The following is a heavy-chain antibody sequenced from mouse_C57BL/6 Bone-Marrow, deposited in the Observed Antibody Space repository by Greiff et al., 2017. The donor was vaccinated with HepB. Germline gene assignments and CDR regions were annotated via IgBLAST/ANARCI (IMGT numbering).Heavy chain of an antibody. CDR1: GYTFTDYY. Sequence: VQLQQSGPELVKPGASVKISCKASGYTFTDYYMNWVKQSHGKSLEWIGDINPNNGGTSYNQKFKGKATLTVDKSSSTAYMELRSLTSEDSAVYYGARAPVLRFDYWGQGTTLTVSS. CDR2: INPNNGGT. V-gene: IGHV1-26*01. D-gene: IGHD1-1*01. J-gene: IGHJ2*01. CDR3: ARAPVLRFDY.